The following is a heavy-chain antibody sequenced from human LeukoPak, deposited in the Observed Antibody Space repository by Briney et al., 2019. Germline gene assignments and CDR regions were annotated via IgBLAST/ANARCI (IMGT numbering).Heavy chain of an antibody. D-gene: IGHD1-1*01. CDR3: ARDITTTGTTSYYYYGMDV. J-gene: IGHJ6*02. Sequence: ASVKVSCKASGYTFTSYAMNWVRQAPGQVLEWMGWINTNTGNPTYAQGFTGRFVFSLDTSVSTAYLQISSLKAEDTAVYYCARDITTTGTTSYYYYGMDVWGQGTTVTVSS. CDR2: INTNTGNP. CDR1: GYTFTSYA. V-gene: IGHV7-4-1*02.